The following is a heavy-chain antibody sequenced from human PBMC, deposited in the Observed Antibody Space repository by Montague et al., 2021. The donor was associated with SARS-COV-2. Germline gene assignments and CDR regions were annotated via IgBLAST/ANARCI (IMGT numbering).Heavy chain of an antibody. CDR2: NGHT. Sequence: NGHTYYNPSLQSRVTMLLDMSKNQFSRPLSSVTSADPAVYFCARDSSVYFKYDYWGQGTLVTVAS. J-gene: IGHJ4*02. D-gene: IGHD3-10*01. V-gene: IGHV4-30-4*01. CDR3: ARDSSVYFKYDY.